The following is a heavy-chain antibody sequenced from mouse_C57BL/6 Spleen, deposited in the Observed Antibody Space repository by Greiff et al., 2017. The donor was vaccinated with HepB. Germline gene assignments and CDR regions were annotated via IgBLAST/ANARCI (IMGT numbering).Heavy chain of an antibody. CDR3: ARNDGLSTWYFDV. CDR2: INPSTGGT. V-gene: IGHV1-42*01. J-gene: IGHJ1*03. CDR1: GYSFTGYY. Sequence: VQLQQSGPELVKPGASVKISCKASGYSFTGYYMNWVKQSPEKSLEWIGEINPSTGGTTYNQKFKAKATLTVDKSSSTAYMQLKSLTSEDSAVYYCARNDGLSTWYFDVWGTGTTVTVSS. D-gene: IGHD2-3*01.